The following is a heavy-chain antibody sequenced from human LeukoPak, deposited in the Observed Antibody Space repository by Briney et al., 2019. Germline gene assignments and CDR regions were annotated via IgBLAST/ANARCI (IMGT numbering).Heavy chain of an antibody. V-gene: IGHV5-51*01. J-gene: IGHJ6*02. CDR2: IYPGDSDT. D-gene: IGHD3-3*01. Sequence: LGESLKISCKGSGYSFTSYWIGWVRQMPGKGLEWMGIIYPGDSDTRYSPSFQGQVTISADKSISTAYLQWSSLKASDTAMHYCARQKPYYDFWSGPGDYYGMDVWGQGTTVTVSS. CDR1: GYSFTSYW. CDR3: ARQKPYYDFWSGPGDYYGMDV.